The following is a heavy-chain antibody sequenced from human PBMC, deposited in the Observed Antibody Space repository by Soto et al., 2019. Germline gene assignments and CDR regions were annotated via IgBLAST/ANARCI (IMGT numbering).Heavy chain of an antibody. J-gene: IGHJ3*02. CDR3: ARGGRGSSGSYGAFDS. Sequence: QVQLVQSGAEVKKPGSSVKVSCKASGGTFSSYAISWVRQAPGQGLEWMGGIIPIFGTANYAQKFQGRVTITADDSTSTAYMELSSLRSEDTAVYYCARGGRGSSGSYGAFDSWGQGTMVTVSS. CDR1: GGTFSSYA. V-gene: IGHV1-69*12. CDR2: IIPIFGTA. D-gene: IGHD3-22*01.